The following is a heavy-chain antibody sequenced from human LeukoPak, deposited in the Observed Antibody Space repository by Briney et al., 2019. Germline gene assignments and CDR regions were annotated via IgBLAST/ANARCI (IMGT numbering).Heavy chain of an antibody. CDR2: ISSSSSYI. V-gene: IGHV3-21*04. J-gene: IGHJ4*02. CDR3: AKDPAYYYGSGSYSTFEY. D-gene: IGHD3-10*01. CDR1: GFTFSSYS. Sequence: GGSLRLSCAASGFTFSSYSMNWVRQAPGKGLEWVSSISSSSSYIYYADSVKGRFTISRDKSKNTLYLQMNSLRAEDTALYYCAKDPAYYYGSGSYSTFEYWGQGTLVTVSS.